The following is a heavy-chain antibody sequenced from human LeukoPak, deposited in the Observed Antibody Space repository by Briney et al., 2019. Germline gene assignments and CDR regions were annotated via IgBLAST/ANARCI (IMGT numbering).Heavy chain of an antibody. CDR2: IYYSGST. J-gene: IGHJ4*02. D-gene: IGHD5-18*01. V-gene: IGHV4-39*07. Sequence: PSETLSLTCTVSGGSISSSSYYWGWIRQPPGKGLEWIGSIYYSGSTYYNPSLKSRVTISVDTSKNQFSLKLSSVTAADTAVYYCAREGVGYGTDYFDYWGQGTLVTVSS. CDR3: AREGVGYGTDYFDY. CDR1: GGSISSSSYY.